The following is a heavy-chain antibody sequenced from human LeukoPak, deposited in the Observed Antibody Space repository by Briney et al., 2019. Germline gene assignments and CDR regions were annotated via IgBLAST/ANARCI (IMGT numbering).Heavy chain of an antibody. CDR3: ARGVTGGWYGDFQH. V-gene: IGHV4-59*01. Sequence: SETLSLTCTVSGGSINTYFWSWIRQPPGKGLEWMGYIYYSGSTNYNPSLKSRVTISVDTSKNQFSLKLSSVTAADTAVYYCARGVTGGWYGDFQHWGQGSLVTVSS. D-gene: IGHD6-19*01. J-gene: IGHJ1*01. CDR1: GGSINTYF. CDR2: IYYSGST.